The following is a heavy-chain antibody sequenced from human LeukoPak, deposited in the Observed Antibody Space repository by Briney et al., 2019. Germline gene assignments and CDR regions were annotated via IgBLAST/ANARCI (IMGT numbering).Heavy chain of an antibody. V-gene: IGHV1-8*01. D-gene: IGHD6-6*01. Sequence: ASVKVSRKASGYTFTSYDINWVRQATGQGLEWMGWMNPNSGNTGYAQKFQGSVTMTRNTSISTAYMELSSLRSEDTAVYYCARTSSQGYMDVWGKGTTVTVSS. CDR3: ARTSSQGYMDV. CDR1: GYTFTSYD. CDR2: MNPNSGNT. J-gene: IGHJ6*03.